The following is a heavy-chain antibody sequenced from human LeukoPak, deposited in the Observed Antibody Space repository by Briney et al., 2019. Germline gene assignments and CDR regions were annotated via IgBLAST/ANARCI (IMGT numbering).Heavy chain of an antibody. Sequence: ASVKVSCKASGYTFTSYGISWVRQAPGQGLEWMGWISAYNGNTNYAQKLQGRVTMTTDTSTSTAYMELRSLRSDDTAVYYCARFPPVLLRAIYHYYGMDVWGQGTTVTVSS. V-gene: IGHV1-18*01. CDR3: ARFPPVLLRAIYHYYGMDV. CDR2: ISAYNGNT. D-gene: IGHD2-21*01. CDR1: GYTFTSYG. J-gene: IGHJ6*02.